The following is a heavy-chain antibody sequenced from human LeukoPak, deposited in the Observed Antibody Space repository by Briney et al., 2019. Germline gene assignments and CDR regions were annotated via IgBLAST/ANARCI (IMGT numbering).Heavy chain of an antibody. Sequence: ASVKVSCKASGYTFTSYAMHWVRQAPGQRLEWMGWINAGNGNTKYSQKFQGRVTITRDTSASTAYMELRSLRSDDTAVYYCARSETPEDAFDIWGQGTMVTVSS. CDR2: INAGNGNT. CDR1: GYTFTSYA. V-gene: IGHV1-3*01. CDR3: ARSETPEDAFDI. J-gene: IGHJ3*02.